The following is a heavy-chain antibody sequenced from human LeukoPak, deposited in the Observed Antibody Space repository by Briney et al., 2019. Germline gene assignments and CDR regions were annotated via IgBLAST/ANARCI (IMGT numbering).Heavy chain of an antibody. J-gene: IGHJ4*02. CDR3: ARDIDYVWGSYRYFDY. CDR1: GYTFTGYD. Sequence: ASVKVSCKASGYTFTGYDMHWVRQAPGQGLEWMGWINPNSGGTNYAQKFQGRVTMTRDTSISTAYMELSRLRSDDTAVYYCARDIDYVWGSYRYFDYWGQGTLVTVSS. V-gene: IGHV1-2*02. D-gene: IGHD3-16*02. CDR2: INPNSGGT.